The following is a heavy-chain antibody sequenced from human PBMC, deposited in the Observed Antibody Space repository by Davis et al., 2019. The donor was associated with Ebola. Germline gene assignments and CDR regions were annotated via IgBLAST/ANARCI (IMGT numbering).Heavy chain of an antibody. V-gene: IGHV5-51*01. D-gene: IGHD5-12*01. CDR1: GDSFTDNW. Sequence: GESLKISCKGSGDSFTDNWIGWVRQMPGKGLEVMGLVYPGDSDARYSPSFQGQITMSADKSISTAYLQWNSLKTSDTAMYYCARHRHSPDYSGYLSQPFDYWGQGALVTVSS. CDR3: ARHRHSPDYSGYLSQPFDY. J-gene: IGHJ4*02. CDR2: VYPGDSDA.